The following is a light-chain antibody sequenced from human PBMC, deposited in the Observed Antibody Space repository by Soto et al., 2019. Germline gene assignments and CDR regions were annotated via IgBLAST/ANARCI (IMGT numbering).Light chain of an antibody. CDR3: QQRSHWPRNT. CDR2: DIS. V-gene: IGKV3-11*01. Sequence: EIVLTQSPATVSLSPGERATLSCRASQSVPRHLAWYQQKPGQAPRLLIYDISNRDTGIPARFSGSGSGTAFTLTTSSLEPEDSAVYYCQQRSHWPRNTFGQGTKLEIK. J-gene: IGKJ2*01. CDR1: QSVPRH.